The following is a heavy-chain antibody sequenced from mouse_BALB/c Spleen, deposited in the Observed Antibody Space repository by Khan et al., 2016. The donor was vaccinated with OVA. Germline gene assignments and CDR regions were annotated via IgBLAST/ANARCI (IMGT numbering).Heavy chain of an antibody. D-gene: IGHD1-1*01. CDR1: GFTFSTYG. V-gene: IGHV5-6*01. J-gene: IGHJ3*01. CDR2: ISSGGSYT. Sequence: EVELVESGGDLVKPEGSLKLSCAASGFTFSTYGMSWVRQTPDKRLEWVATISSGGSYTYYPDSVQGRFTISRDNAKTTLYLQMSSLKSEDTAMFYCARLAYYYGSEGFAYWGQGTLVTVSA. CDR3: ARLAYYYGSEGFAY.